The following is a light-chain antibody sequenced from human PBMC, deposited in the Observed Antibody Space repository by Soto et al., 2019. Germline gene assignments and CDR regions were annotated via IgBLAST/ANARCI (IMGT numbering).Light chain of an antibody. CDR2: DAS. CDR1: QGISSA. V-gene: IGKV1-13*02. J-gene: IGKJ5*01. Sequence: AIQLTQSPSSLSASVGDRVSITCRASQGISSALAWYQHKPGKAPKILIYDASSLQSGFPSRFSGSESGTECTLTISSLQPEDFATYYCQQLKTYPFTFGQGTRLEIK. CDR3: QQLKTYPFT.